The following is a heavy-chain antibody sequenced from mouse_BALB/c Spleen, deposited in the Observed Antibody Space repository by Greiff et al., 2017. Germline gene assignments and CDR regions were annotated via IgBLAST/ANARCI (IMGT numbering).Heavy chain of an antibody. CDR1: GFNIKDTY. CDR2: IDPANGNT. J-gene: IGHJ4*01. CDR3: ARWGPYAMDY. Sequence: DVKLQESGAELVKPGASVKLSCTASGFNIKDTYMHWVKQRPEQGLEWIGRIDPANGNTKYDPKFQGKATITADTSSNTAYLQLSSLTSEDTAVYYCARWGPYAMDYWGQGTSVTVSS. V-gene: IGHV14-3*02.